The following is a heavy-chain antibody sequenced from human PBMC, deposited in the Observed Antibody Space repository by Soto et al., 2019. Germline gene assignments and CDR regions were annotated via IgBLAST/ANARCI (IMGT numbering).Heavy chain of an antibody. J-gene: IGHJ4*02. Sequence: QVQLQESGPGLVKPSGTLSLTCAVSGDSMSSADWWSWVRQPPGKGLEWIGKIHHSGGINYHPSLRSRVTISVDMSKNQFSLNLSSVTAADTAVYFCVCNGYYSLDHWGQGTLVIVSP. V-gene: IGHV4-4*02. CDR1: GDSMSSADW. D-gene: IGHD6-25*01. CDR2: IHHSGGI. CDR3: VCNGYYSLDH.